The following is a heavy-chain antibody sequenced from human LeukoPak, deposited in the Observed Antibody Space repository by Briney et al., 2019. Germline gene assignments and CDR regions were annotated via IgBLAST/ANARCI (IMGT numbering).Heavy chain of an antibody. CDR1: GGSFSGYY. Sequence: SETLSLTCAVYGGSFSGYYWSWIRQSPGKGLEWIGEINHSGSTNYNPSLKSRVTISVDTSKNQFSLKLSSVTAADTAVYYCARVNHYYDSSGPDYWGQGTLVTVSS. D-gene: IGHD3-22*01. CDR3: ARVNHYYDSSGPDY. CDR2: INHSGST. V-gene: IGHV4-34*01. J-gene: IGHJ4*02.